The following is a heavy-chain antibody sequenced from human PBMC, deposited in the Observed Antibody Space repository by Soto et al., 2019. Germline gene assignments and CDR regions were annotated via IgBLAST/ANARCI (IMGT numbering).Heavy chain of an antibody. Sequence: PSETLSLTCTVSGGSFTSTNYFWGWIRQPPGKGLEWIGYMYYNGNNFYRTSLKSRVTMSVDTSKRQFSLDLSSVTAADTAMYYFASLQIYDSRAAPTPIFHPWGRGAMVTVSS. D-gene: IGHD3-22*01. CDR2: MYYNGNN. V-gene: IGHV4-39*01. CDR3: ASLQIYDSRAAPTPIFHP. CDR1: GGSFTSTNYF. J-gene: IGHJ1*01.